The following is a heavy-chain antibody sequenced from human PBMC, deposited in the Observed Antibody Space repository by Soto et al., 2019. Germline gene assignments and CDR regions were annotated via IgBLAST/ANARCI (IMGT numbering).Heavy chain of an antibody. D-gene: IGHD4-17*01. J-gene: IGHJ3*02. CDR2: ISTSTGPI. CDR3: VRDRAKKYPDVDYGGYTIDGFDI. V-gene: IGHV3-48*01. Sequence: EVQLVESGGGLVQPGGSLRLSCVASGFAFRSYRMNWVRQAPGKWLEWVAYISTSTGPIYYEDYVKGRFTIARDNAENSLFLQMNSLRAEDTALYYCVRDRAKKYPDVDYGGYTIDGFDIWGQGTMVTVSS. CDR1: GFAFRSYR.